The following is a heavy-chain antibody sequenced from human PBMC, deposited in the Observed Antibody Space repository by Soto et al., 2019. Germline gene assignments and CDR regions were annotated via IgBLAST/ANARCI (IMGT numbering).Heavy chain of an antibody. J-gene: IGHJ4*02. D-gene: IGHD4-17*01. V-gene: IGHV3-23*01. CDR2: ISGSGGST. CDR3: AKDSSRTVTYFDY. CDR1: GFTFSSYA. Sequence: EVQLLESGGGLVQPGGSLRLSCAASGFTFSSYAMSWVRQAPGKGLEWVSAISGSGGSTYYADSVKGRFTISRDNSKNTLYLQMYSLRAEDTAVYYCAKDSSRTVTYFDYWGQGTLVTVSS.